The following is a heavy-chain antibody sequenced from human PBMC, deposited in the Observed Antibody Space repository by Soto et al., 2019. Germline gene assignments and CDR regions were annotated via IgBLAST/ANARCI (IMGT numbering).Heavy chain of an antibody. CDR3: ARSYNYYYYGMDV. CDR2: ISSSSSYI. CDR1: GFTFSSYS. V-gene: IGHV3-21*01. J-gene: IGHJ6*02. Sequence: VGSLRHSCAASGFTFSSYSMNWVRQAPGKGLEWVSSISSSSSYIYYADSVKGRFTISRDNAKNSLYLQMNSLRAEDTAVYYCARSYNYYYYGMDVWGQGTTVTVSS.